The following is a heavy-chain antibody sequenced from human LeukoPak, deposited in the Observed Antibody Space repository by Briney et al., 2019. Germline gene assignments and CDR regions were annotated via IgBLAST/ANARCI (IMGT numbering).Heavy chain of an antibody. CDR3: ANGVRPNDY. J-gene: IGHJ4*02. CDR2: IDISGGST. Sequence: GGSLRLSCAVSGFTFNSHAMCWVRHAPGKGLEWVSSIDISGGSTYYADSVKGRFTISRDNSKNTLYLQMKSLRGEDTALYFCANGVRPNDYWGQGTLVTVSS. V-gene: IGHV3-23*01. CDR1: GFTFNSHA. D-gene: IGHD2-8*01.